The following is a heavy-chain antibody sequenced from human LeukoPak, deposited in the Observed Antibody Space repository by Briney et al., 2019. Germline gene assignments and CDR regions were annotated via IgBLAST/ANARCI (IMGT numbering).Heavy chain of an antibody. CDR3: ARLTRGSGSYPGAFDI. Sequence: GESLKISFKGSGYSFTSYWIGWVRQMPGKGLEWMVIIYPGYSDTRYSPSFQGQVTIPADKSISTAYLQRSSLKAPDTAMYYCARLTRGSGSYPGAFDIWGQGTMVTVSS. CDR1: GYSFTSYW. CDR2: IYPGYSDT. J-gene: IGHJ3*02. V-gene: IGHV5-51*01. D-gene: IGHD3-10*01.